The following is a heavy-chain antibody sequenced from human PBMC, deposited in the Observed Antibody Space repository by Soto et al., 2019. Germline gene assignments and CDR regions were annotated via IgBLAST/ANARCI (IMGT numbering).Heavy chain of an antibody. Sequence: GGSLRLSCAASGFTFSSHGMHWVRQAPGKGLEWVAIIRHDGSSEYYADSVKGRFTISRDNSENTLYLQMNSLKAEDTAVYYCARDYCGGDCYFDCWGQGTLVTVSS. D-gene: IGHD2-21*02. CDR1: GFTFSSHG. V-gene: IGHV3-30*02. CDR3: ARDYCGGDCYFDC. CDR2: IRHDGSSE. J-gene: IGHJ4*02.